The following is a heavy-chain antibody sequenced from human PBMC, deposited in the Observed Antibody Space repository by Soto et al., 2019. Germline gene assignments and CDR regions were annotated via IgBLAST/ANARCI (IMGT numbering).Heavy chain of an antibody. V-gene: IGHV4-59*01. CDR3: ARAVLPATAPFDY. CDR2: IYYSGST. J-gene: IGHJ4*02. CDR1: GGSISNYY. D-gene: IGHD2-2*01. Sequence: SETLSLTCIVSGGSISNYYWSWIRQPPGKGLEWIGYIYYSGSTNYNPSLQSRVTISVDTSKNQFSLKLSSVAAADTAVYYCARAVLPATAPFDYWGQGTLVTVSS.